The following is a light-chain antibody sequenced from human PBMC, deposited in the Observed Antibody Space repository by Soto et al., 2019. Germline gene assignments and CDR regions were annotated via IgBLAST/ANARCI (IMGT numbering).Light chain of an antibody. J-gene: IGLJ1*01. V-gene: IGLV2-23*01. CDR2: EGS. CDR1: SSDVGSYNL. CDR3: CSYAGSSTHV. Sequence: QSALTQPASVSGSPGQSSTISCTGTSSDVGSYNLVSWYQQHPGKAPKLMICEGSKRPSGVSNRFSGSESGNTASLTISGLQAEDEADYYCCSYAGSSTHVFGTGTKVTVL.